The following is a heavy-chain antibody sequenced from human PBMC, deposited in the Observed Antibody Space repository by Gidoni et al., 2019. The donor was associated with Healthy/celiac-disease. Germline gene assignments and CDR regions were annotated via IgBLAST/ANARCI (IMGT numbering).Heavy chain of an antibody. V-gene: IGHV1-2*02. J-gene: IGHJ4*02. D-gene: IGHD4-17*01. CDR2: INPNSGGT. CDR3: ARAVYGDQLRSGPF. CDR1: GYTFPGYY. Sequence: QVQLVQSGAEVKKPGASVKLSCKASGYTFPGYYMHWVRQAPGQGLEWMGWINPNSGGTNYAQKFQGRVTMTRDTSISTAYMELSRRRSDDTAVYYCARAVYGDQLRSGPFWGQGTLVTVSS.